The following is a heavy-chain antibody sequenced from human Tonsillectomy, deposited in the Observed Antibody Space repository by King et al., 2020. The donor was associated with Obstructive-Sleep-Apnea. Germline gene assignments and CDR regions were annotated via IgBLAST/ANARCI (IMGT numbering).Heavy chain of an antibody. CDR2: ISGSGGST. J-gene: IGHJ4*02. V-gene: IGHV3-23*04. CDR1: GCTFSSYA. D-gene: IGHD6-13*01. Sequence: VQLVESGGGLVQPGGSLRLSCAASGCTFSSYAMSWVRQAPGKGLEWVSAISGSGGSTYYADSVKGRFTISRDNSKNTLYLQMNSLRAEDTAVYYCARAGDSSTWYGFEPYELWGQGTLVTVSS. CDR3: ARAGDSSTWYGFEPYEL.